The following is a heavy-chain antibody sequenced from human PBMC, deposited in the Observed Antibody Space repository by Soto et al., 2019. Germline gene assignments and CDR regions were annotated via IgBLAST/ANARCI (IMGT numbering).Heavy chain of an antibody. J-gene: IGHJ6*02. CDR2: IYPANSHT. CDR1: GYSFSSYW. Sequence: PGESLKISCEGSGYSFSSYWIAWVRQMPGKGLEWMGIIYPANSHTTYSPSFQGQVTISVDKSINTALLQWSSVKASDTAIYYCARSGSYKAGPESMDVWGQGTTVTVSS. V-gene: IGHV5-51*01. D-gene: IGHD1-26*01. CDR3: ARSGSYKAGPESMDV.